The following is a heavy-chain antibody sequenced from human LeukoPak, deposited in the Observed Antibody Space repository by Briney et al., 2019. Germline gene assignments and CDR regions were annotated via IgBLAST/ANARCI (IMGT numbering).Heavy chain of an antibody. CDR3: AKEDDYSNYVDY. CDR1: GFTFSSCA. D-gene: IGHD4-11*01. V-gene: IGHV3-23*01. J-gene: IGHJ4*02. Sequence: PGGSLRLSCAASGFTFSSCAMSWVRQAPGKGLEWVSAISGSGGSTYYADSVKGQFTISRDKSKNTLYLQMNSLRAEDTAVYYCAKEDDYSNYVDYWGQGTLVTVSS. CDR2: ISGSGGST.